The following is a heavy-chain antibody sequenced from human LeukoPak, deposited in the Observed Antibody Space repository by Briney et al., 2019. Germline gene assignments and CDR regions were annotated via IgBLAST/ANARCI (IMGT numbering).Heavy chain of an antibody. D-gene: IGHD6-6*01. Sequence: GASVKVSCKASGGTFSSYAISWVRQAPGQGLEWMGWISAYNGNTNYAQKLQGRVTMTTDTSTSTAYMELRSLRSDDTAVYYCARGGIAARLSYFDYWGQGTLVTVSS. V-gene: IGHV1-18*01. CDR2: ISAYNGNT. CDR1: GGTFSSYA. CDR3: ARGGIAARLSYFDY. J-gene: IGHJ4*02.